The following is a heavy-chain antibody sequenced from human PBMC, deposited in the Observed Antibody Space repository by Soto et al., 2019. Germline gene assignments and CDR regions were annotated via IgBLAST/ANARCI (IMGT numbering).Heavy chain of an antibody. V-gene: IGHV3-33*06. CDR2: IWNDGTNE. CDR3: AKWGYYDSSGYYYFDY. D-gene: IGHD3-22*01. J-gene: IGHJ4*02. CDR1: GFTFSAYG. Sequence: LRLSCVGSGFTFSAYGMHWVRQAPGTGLEWVAVIWNDGTNENYADSVKGRFTISRDNSKNTLFLQMNSLRAEDTAVYYCAKWGYYDSSGYYYFDYWGQGTLVTVSS.